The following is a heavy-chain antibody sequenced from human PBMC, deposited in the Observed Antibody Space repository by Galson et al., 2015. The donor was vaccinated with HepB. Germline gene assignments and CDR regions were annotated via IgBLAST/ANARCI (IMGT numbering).Heavy chain of an antibody. V-gene: IGHV3-21*01. Sequence: SLRLSCAVSGFTFSSYSMNWVRQAPGKGLEWVSSISSYSGDIYYADSVKGRFTISRDNAKNSLYLQMDSLRAEDTAVYFCARGGRFSHDDYWGQGTLVTVSS. CDR1: GFTFSSYS. CDR2: ISSYSGDI. CDR3: ARGGRFSHDDY. J-gene: IGHJ4*02. D-gene: IGHD1-1*01.